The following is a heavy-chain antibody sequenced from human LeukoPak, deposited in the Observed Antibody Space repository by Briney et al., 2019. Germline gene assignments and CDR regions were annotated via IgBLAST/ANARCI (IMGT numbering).Heavy chain of an antibody. CDR3: AREVGA. D-gene: IGHD1-26*01. CDR1: GIDVSSNY. V-gene: IGHV3-66*01. Sequence: GGSLRLSCTVSGIDVSSNYISWVRQAPGKGLEWVSVTYVSGNTYYADSVKGRFIVSRDNSKNTLYLEMNSLRVEDTGVYYCAREVGAWGQGTLVTFSS. CDR2: TYVSGNT. J-gene: IGHJ5*02.